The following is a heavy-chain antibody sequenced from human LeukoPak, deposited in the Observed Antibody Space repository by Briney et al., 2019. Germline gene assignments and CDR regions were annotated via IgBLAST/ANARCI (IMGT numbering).Heavy chain of an antibody. V-gene: IGHV3-7*01. Sequence: PGGSLRLSCAASGFTFSSYWMSWVRRAPGKGLEWVANIKQDGSEKYYVDSVKGRFTISRDNAKNSLYLQMNSLRAEDTAVYYCAREVGYSSSSFPATDYWGQGTLVTVSS. CDR2: IKQDGSEK. CDR1: GFTFSSYW. CDR3: AREVGYSSSSFPATDY. J-gene: IGHJ4*02. D-gene: IGHD6-6*01.